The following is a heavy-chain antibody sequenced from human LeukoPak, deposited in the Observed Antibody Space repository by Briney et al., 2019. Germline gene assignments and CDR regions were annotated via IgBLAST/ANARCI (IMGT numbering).Heavy chain of an antibody. V-gene: IGHV3-23*01. D-gene: IGHD3-22*01. CDR2: ISGSGGST. CDR1: GFTFSSYA. CDR3: ARERGDYYDSSGYTDFDY. Sequence: GGSLRLSCAASGFTFSSYAMSWVRQAPGKGLEWVSAISGSGGSTYYADSVKGRFTISRDNAKNSLYLQMNSLRAEDTAVYYCARERGDYYDSSGYTDFDYWGQGTLVTVSS. J-gene: IGHJ4*02.